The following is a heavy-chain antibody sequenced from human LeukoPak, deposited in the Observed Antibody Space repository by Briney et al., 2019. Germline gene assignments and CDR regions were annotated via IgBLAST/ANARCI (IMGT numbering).Heavy chain of an antibody. D-gene: IGHD3-3*01. V-gene: IGHV4-61*05. CDR2: IYYSGST. CDR1: GGSISSSSYS. J-gene: IGHJ6*02. CDR3: ARLSDYDFWSAQQFGMDV. Sequence: PSETLSLTCTVSGGSISSSSYSWSWIRQPPGKGLEWIGYIYYSGSTNYNPSLKSRVTISVDTSKNQFSLKLSSVTAADTAVYYCARLSDYDFWSAQQFGMDVWGQGTTVTVSS.